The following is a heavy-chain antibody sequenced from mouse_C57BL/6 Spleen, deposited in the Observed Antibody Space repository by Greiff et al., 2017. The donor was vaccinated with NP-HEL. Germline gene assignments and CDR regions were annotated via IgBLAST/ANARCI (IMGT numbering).Heavy chain of an antibody. CDR3: ARVPYYGSSYIYLDFDV. CDR2: INYDGSST. D-gene: IGHD1-1*01. Sequence: EVHLVESEGGLVQPGSSMKLSCTASGFTFSDYYMAWVRQVPEKGLEWVANINYDGSSTYYLDSLKSRFIIARDNAKNILYLQMSSLKSEDTATYYCARVPYYGSSYIYLDFDVWGTGATVTVSS. CDR1: GFTFSDYY. J-gene: IGHJ1*03. V-gene: IGHV5-16*01.